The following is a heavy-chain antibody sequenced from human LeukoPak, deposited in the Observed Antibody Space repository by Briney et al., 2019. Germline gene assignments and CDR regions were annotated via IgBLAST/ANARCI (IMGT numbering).Heavy chain of an antibody. D-gene: IGHD3-10*01. V-gene: IGHV4-4*02. CDR1: GGSISSSNW. CDR3: ARVYYGSGSWGARRYYYGMDV. CDR2: IYHSGCS. Sequence: SETLSLTCAVSGGSISSSNWWSWVRQPPGKGLEWIGEIYHSGCSHYNPSPKSRVTISVDKSKNQFSLKLSSVTAADTAVYYCARVYYGSGSWGARRYYYGMDVWGKGTTVTVSS. J-gene: IGHJ6*04.